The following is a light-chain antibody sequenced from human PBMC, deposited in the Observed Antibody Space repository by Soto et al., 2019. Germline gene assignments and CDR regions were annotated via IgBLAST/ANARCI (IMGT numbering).Light chain of an antibody. J-gene: IGKJ1*01. Sequence: EIVLTQSPGTLSLSPGERATLSCRSSQSVSSSYLAWYQQKPGQAPRLLIYGASSRATGIPDRFSGSGSGTDFILTISDVQPEDFALYYCHQRQSWPRTFGQGTKVDIK. CDR2: GAS. CDR3: HQRQSWPRT. V-gene: IGKV3-20*01. CDR1: QSVSSSY.